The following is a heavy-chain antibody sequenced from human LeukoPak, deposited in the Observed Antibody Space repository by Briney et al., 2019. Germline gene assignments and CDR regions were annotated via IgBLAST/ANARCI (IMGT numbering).Heavy chain of an antibody. CDR2: ISYDVSNK. Sequence: GGFLRLSCAASGFTFSSYAMDGVRQAPGRGLEWVAVISYDVSNKYYVDSVKGRFSLSRDNSKNTLYLQMNSLRAEDTAVYYCAAPLWDTATYYFDYWGQGTLVTVSS. D-gene: IGHD5-18*01. J-gene: IGHJ4*02. CDR3: AAPLWDTATYYFDY. V-gene: IGHV3-30*04. CDR1: GFTFSSYA.